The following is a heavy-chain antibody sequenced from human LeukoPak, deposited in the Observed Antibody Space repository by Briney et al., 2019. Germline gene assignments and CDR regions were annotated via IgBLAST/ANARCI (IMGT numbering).Heavy chain of an antibody. CDR3: ARRVEYDYYDSSGYYSKGYFDY. D-gene: IGHD3-22*01. J-gene: IGHJ4*02. CDR1: GYTFTGYY. Sequence: ASVKVSCKASGYTFTGYYMHWVRQAPGQGLEWMGWINPNSGGTNYAQKFQGRVTMTTDTSTSTAYMELRSLRSDDTAVYYCARRVEYDYYDSSGYYSKGYFDYWGQGTLVTVSS. V-gene: IGHV1-2*02. CDR2: INPNSGGT.